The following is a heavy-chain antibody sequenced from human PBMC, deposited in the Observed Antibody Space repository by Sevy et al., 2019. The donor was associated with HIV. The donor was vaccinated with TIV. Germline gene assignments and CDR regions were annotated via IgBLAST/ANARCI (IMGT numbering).Heavy chain of an antibody. CDR3: VTGSSSLSPFDY. CDR1: GGSISSSSYY. J-gene: IGHJ4*02. Sequence: SETLSLTCTVSGGSISSSSYYWGWIRQPPGKGLEWIGSFYYSGSTYYNPSLKSRVTISVDTSKNQFSLKLSSVTAADTAVYYCVTGSSSLSPFDYWGQGTLVTVSS. D-gene: IGHD6-13*01. V-gene: IGHV4-39*01. CDR2: FYYSGST.